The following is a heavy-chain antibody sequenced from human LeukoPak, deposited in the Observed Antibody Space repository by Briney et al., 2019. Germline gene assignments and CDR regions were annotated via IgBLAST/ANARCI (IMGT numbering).Heavy chain of an antibody. J-gene: IGHJ3*02. V-gene: IGHV4-30-4*01. Sequence: PSETLSLTCTVSGGSISSGDYYWSWIRQPPGKGLEWIGYIYYSGSTYYNPSLKSRVTISVDTSKNQFSLKLSSVTAADTAVYYCARGRGGVGYCSGGSCYSAAFDIWGQGTMVTVSS. CDR3: ARGRGGVGYCSGGSCYSAAFDI. D-gene: IGHD2-15*01. CDR2: IYYSGST. CDR1: GGSISSGDYY.